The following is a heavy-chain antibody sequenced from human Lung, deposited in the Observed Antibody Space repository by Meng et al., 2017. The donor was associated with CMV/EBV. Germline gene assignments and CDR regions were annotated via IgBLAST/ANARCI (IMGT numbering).Heavy chain of an antibody. V-gene: IGHV4-34*01. CDR3: ARGRDIVVVPAVSGSWFDP. Sequence: SDTLSLTCAVYGGSFSGYYWSWIRQPPGKGLEWIGEINHSGSTNYNPSLKSRVTISVDTSKNQFSLKLSSVTAADTAVYYCARGRDIVVVPAVSGSWFDPWGQGTXVTVSS. CDR1: GGSFSGYY. CDR2: INHSGST. J-gene: IGHJ5*02. D-gene: IGHD2-2*01.